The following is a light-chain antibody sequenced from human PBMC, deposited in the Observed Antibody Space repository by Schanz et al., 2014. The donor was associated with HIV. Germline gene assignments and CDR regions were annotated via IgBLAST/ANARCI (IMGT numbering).Light chain of an antibody. J-gene: IGKJ5*01. V-gene: IGKV3-20*01. CDR3: QQYGSSPSRIT. Sequence: EIVLTQSPGTLSLSPGERATLSCRASQTVSSHFLAWYQQKPGQAPRLVIYGASSRATGIPDRFSASGSGADSTLTISRVEPEDFAVYYCQQYGSSPSRITFGQGTRLEIK. CDR2: GAS. CDR1: QTVSSHF.